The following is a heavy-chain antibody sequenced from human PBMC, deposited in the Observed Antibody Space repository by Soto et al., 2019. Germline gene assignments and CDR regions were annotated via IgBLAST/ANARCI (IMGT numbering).Heavy chain of an antibody. CDR2: INPSDGST. J-gene: IGHJ5*02. V-gene: IGHV1-46*01. D-gene: IGHD3-22*01. CDR1: GNTLSSNY. Sequence: ASVKVSCKASGNTLSSNYMHWVRQAPGQGLEWMGMINPSDGSTSYAQKFQGRVTMTRDTSTSTVYMELSSLRSEDTAVYYCARDPFPYYYDSSGYYFNWFDPWGQGTLVTVSS. CDR3: ARDPFPYYYDSSGYYFNWFDP.